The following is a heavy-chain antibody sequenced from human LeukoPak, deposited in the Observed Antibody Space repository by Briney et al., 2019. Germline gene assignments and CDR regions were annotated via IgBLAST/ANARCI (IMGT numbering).Heavy chain of an antibody. CDR1: GFTFTSYA. V-gene: IGHV3-23*01. Sequence: GGSLRLSCAASGFTFTSYAMSWARQAPGKGLEWGSAVSGSGSSTYYADSVKGRFTISRDNSKNTLSLQMNSLRAEDTAVYYCAKGGSFYDSSGYADYWGQGTLVTVSS. CDR2: VSGSGSST. CDR3: AKGGSFYDSSGYADY. J-gene: IGHJ4*02. D-gene: IGHD3-22*01.